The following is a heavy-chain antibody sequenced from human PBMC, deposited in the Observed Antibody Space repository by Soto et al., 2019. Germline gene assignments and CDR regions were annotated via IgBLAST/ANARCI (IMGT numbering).Heavy chain of an antibody. J-gene: IGHJ4*02. D-gene: IGHD2-15*01. CDR1: GFSFSSYG. V-gene: IGHV3-30*18. Sequence: WSLRLSCSASGFSFSSYGMHWVRQAPGKGLEWVAVISYDGSNKYYADSVKGRFTISRENSKNTLYLQMNSLRAEDTAVYYCAKGGGLSDYWGKGSLVTVSS. CDR2: ISYDGSNK. CDR3: AKGGGLSDY.